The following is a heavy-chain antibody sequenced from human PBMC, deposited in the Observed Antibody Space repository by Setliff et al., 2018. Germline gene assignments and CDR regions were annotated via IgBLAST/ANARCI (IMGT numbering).Heavy chain of an antibody. V-gene: IGHV3-21*04. Sequence: GGSLRLSCAASGVAFANYNMIWVRQAPGKGLEWVASLSSANNYIVYADSVKGRFTISRDNAQSSLFLQMNSLSAEDTATYYCASSRTWIPVLDHCGQGTLVTVSS. J-gene: IGHJ4*02. CDR3: ASSRTWIPVLDH. CDR2: LSSANNYI. D-gene: IGHD5-12*01. CDR1: GVAFANYN.